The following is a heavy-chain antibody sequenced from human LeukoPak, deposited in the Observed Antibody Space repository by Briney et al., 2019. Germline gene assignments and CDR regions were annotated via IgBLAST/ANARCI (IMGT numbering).Heavy chain of an antibody. Sequence: SETLSLTCAVYGGSFSGYCWSWIRQPPGKGLEWIGEINHSGSTNYNPSLKSRVTISVDTSKTQFSLKLSSVTAADTAVYYCARDRLGVFDYWGQGTLVTVSS. CDR2: INHSGST. V-gene: IGHV4-34*01. CDR1: GGSFSGYC. J-gene: IGHJ4*02. D-gene: IGHD3-16*01. CDR3: ARDRLGVFDY.